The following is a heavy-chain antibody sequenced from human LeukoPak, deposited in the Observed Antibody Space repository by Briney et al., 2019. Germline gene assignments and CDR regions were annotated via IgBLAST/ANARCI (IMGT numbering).Heavy chain of an antibody. D-gene: IGHD2-15*01. Sequence: SETLSLTCTVSGGSISGDYWSWTRQPAGTGLEWIGRIYTSGRTIYNPSLKSRVTMSVDTSKNQFSLDLTSVTAADAAVYYCARDCSGGTCYLGVLDYWGQGIRVTVSS. V-gene: IGHV4-4*07. CDR3: ARDCSGGTCYLGVLDY. J-gene: IGHJ4*02. CDR2: IYTSGRT. CDR1: GGSISGDY.